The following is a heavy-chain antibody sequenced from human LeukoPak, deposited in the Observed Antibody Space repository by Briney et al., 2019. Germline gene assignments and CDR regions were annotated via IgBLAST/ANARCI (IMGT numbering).Heavy chain of an antibody. Sequence: PGGSLRLSCAASGFTFSDYYMSWIRQAPGKGLEWVSAISGSGGSTYYADSVKGRFTISRDNSKNTLYLQMNSLRAEDTAVYYCAKEVAYYYGSGSYLHFDYWGQGTLVTVSS. D-gene: IGHD3-10*01. J-gene: IGHJ4*02. CDR2: ISGSGGST. CDR3: AKEVAYYYGSGSYLHFDY. V-gene: IGHV3-23*01. CDR1: GFTFSDYY.